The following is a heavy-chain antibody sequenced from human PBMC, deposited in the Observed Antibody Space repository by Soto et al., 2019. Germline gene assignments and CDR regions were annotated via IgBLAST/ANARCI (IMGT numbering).Heavy chain of an antibody. J-gene: IGHJ6*02. D-gene: IGHD6-19*01. CDR3: ARGEGDAGAYSSGWYRTADYYGMDV. V-gene: IGHV4-59*01. Sequence: KTSETLSLTCTVSGGSISSYYWSWIRQPPGKGLEWIGYIYYSGSTNYNPSLKSRVTISVDTSKNQFSLKLSSVTAADTAVYYCARGEGDAGAYSSGWYRTADYYGMDVWGQGTTVTVS. CDR1: GGSISSYY. CDR2: IYYSGST.